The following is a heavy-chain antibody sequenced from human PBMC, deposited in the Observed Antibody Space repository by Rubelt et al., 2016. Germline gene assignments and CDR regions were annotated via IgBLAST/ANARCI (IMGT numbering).Heavy chain of an antibody. Sequence: QVQLQESGPGLVKPSETLSLTCTVSGGSISSYYWTWIRQPPGKGLEWIGYIYYTGTTNYNPSLKSRVTISVDMSKNQFSLKLSSVTAADTAVYYCARHLRSGSGYYSPFVYWGQGTLVTVSS. CDR2: IYYTGTT. D-gene: IGHD3-22*01. CDR3: ARHLRSGSGYYSPFVY. J-gene: IGHJ4*02. CDR1: GGSISSYY. V-gene: IGHV4-59*08.